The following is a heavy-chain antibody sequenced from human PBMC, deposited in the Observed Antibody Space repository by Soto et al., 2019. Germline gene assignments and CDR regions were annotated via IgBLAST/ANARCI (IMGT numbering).Heavy chain of an antibody. V-gene: IGHV3-30*04. CDR3: ARVRGYTAYELDY. CDR2: ISYDEKKR. J-gene: IGHJ4*02. D-gene: IGHD5-12*01. Sequence: GGSRRLSCAASGFTFRSYAMHWVRQAPGKGLEWVAVISYDEKKRYYTDSVKSRFTISRDNSKNTLYLQVDSLRAEDTAVYFCARVRGYTAYELDYWGQGALVTVSS. CDR1: GFTFRSYA.